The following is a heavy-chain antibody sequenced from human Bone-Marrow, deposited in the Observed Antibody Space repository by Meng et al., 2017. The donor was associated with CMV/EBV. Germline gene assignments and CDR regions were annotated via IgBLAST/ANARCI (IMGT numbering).Heavy chain of an antibody. Sequence: ASVKVSCKASGYTFTSYYMHWVRQAPGQGLEWMGWINPNSGGTNYAQKFQGRVTMTRDTSISTAYMELSRLRSDDTAVYYRAREWDCSSTSCDDYWGQGTLVTVSS. V-gene: IGHV1-2*02. D-gene: IGHD2-2*01. CDR2: INPNSGGT. CDR3: AREWDCSSTSCDDY. J-gene: IGHJ4*02. CDR1: GYTFTSYY.